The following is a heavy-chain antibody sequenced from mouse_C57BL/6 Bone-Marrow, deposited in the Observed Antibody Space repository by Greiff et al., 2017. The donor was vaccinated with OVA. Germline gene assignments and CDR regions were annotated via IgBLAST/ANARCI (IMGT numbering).Heavy chain of an antibody. V-gene: IGHV1-81*01. J-gene: IGHJ1*03. CDR2: IYPRSGNT. CDR3: ARTNRLGPYFDV. D-gene: IGHD4-1*01. CDR1: GYTFTSYG. Sequence: LQESGAELARPGASVKLSCKASGYTFTSYGISWVKQRTGQGLEWIGEIYPRSGNTYYNEKFKGKATLTADKSSSTAYMELRSLTSEDSAVYFCARTNRLGPYFDVWGTGTTVTVSS.